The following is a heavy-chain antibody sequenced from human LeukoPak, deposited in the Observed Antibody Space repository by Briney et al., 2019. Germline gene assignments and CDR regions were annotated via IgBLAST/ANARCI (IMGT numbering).Heavy chain of an antibody. CDR2: IYYSGST. J-gene: IGHJ1*01. CDR3: ARERVYYHDSSGYLDGVQH. D-gene: IGHD3-22*01. Sequence: SETLSLTCTVSGGSISSSSYYWGWIRQPPGKGLEWIGSIYYSGSTYYNPSLKSRVTISVDTSKNQFSLKLSSVTAADTAVYYCARERVYYHDSSGYLDGVQHWGQGTLVTVPS. V-gene: IGHV4-39*07. CDR1: GGSISSSSYY.